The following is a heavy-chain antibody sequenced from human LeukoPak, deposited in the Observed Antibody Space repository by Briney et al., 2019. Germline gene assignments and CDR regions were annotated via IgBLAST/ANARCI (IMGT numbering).Heavy chain of an antibody. CDR2: TSGSGSST. V-gene: IGHV3-23*01. D-gene: IGHD4-23*01. Sequence: GGSLRLSCAASGFTFSRYAMSWVRQAPGKGLEWVASTSGSGSSTYYGGSGKGRFTISRDNSKNTPYRQMNSLRAEDTAVYYCAKGGIGGNFNLYYFDYWGQGTLVTVSS. CDR3: AKGGIGGNFNLYYFDY. CDR1: GFTFSRYA. J-gene: IGHJ4*02.